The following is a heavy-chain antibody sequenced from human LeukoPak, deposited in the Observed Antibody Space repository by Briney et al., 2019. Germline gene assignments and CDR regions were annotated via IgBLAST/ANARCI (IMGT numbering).Heavy chain of an antibody. Sequence: PSETLSLTCAVSGGSISSGGYSWSWIRQPPGKGLEWIGYIYHSGSTYYNPSLKSRVTISVDTSKNQFSLKLSSVTAADTAVYYCATGSGHREKWDDYWGQGTLVTVSS. D-gene: IGHD3-10*01. V-gene: IGHV4-30-2*01. CDR1: GGSISSGGYS. CDR2: IYHSGST. CDR3: ATGSGHREKWDDY. J-gene: IGHJ4*02.